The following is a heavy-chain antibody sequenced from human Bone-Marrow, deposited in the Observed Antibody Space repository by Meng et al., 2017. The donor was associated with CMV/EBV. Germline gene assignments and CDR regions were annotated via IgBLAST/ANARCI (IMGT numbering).Heavy chain of an antibody. J-gene: IGHJ6*02. CDR3: TTGLGYCSSTSCSPGVDV. D-gene: IGHD2-2*01. V-gene: IGHV3-15*01. Sequence: GGPLRLSCAASGFTFSNAWMSWVRQAPGKGLEWVGRIKSKTDGGTTDYAAPVKGRFTISRDDSKNTLYLQMNSLKTEDTAVYYCTTGLGYCSSTSCSPGVDVWGQGTTVTVSS. CDR1: GFTFSNAW. CDR2: IKSKTDGGTT.